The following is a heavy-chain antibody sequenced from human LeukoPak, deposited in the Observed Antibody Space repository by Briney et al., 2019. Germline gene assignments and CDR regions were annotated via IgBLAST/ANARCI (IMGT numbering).Heavy chain of an antibody. CDR1: GGSISSRPYY. Sequence: SETLSLTCTVSGGSISSRPYYCTWIRQPAGKGLEWIGLIYSSGSTNYNPSLKSRVTISVDTSKNQFSLKLSSVTAADTAVYYCASSVYSSGWYCGEVFYWGQGTLVTVSS. CDR2: IYSSGST. CDR3: ASSVYSSGWYCGEVFY. D-gene: IGHD6-19*01. V-gene: IGHV4-61*02. J-gene: IGHJ4*02.